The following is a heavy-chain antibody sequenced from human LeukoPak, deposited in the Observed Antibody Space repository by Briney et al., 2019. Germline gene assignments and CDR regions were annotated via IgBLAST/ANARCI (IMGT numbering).Heavy chain of an antibody. V-gene: IGHV4-39*07. D-gene: IGHD3-22*01. CDR1: GGSISTITYY. CDR3: ARDFYYYDSSGQPPHRWFDP. CDR2: MYYRGNT. Sequence: SETLSLTCTVSGGSISTITYYWGWIRQPPGRGLEWVGHMYYRGNTFYNPSLKSRVTISVDTSKNPFSLKLSSVTAADTAVYYCARDFYYYDSSGQPPHRWFDPWGQGTLVTVSS. J-gene: IGHJ5*02.